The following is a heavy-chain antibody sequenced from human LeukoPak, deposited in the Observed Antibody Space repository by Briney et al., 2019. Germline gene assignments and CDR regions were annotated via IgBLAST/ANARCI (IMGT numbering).Heavy chain of an antibody. CDR3: ARTHFYYDSSGYYDAFDI. D-gene: IGHD3-22*01. J-gene: IGHJ3*02. CDR1: GYTFTGYY. CDR2: INPNSGGT. V-gene: IGHV1-2*02. Sequence: ASVKVSCKASGYTFTGYYMHWVRQAPGQRLEWMGWINPNSGGTNYAQKFQGRVTMTRDTSISTAYMELSRLRSDDTAVYYCARTHFYYDSSGYYDAFDIWGQGTMVRLF.